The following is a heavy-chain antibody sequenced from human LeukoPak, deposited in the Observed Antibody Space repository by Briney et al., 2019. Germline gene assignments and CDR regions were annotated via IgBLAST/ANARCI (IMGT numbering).Heavy chain of an antibody. V-gene: IGHV3-7*01. CDR1: GFTFSDYW. J-gene: IGHJ4*02. Sequence: GGSLRLSCVASGFTFSDYWMSWVRQAPGKGLEWVANIKQDGSQKYYVDSVKGRFTISRDNAKNSLYLQMNSLRVEDTAVYYCARDYRSGWPGYWGQGTLVTVSS. CDR2: IKQDGSQK. D-gene: IGHD6-19*01. CDR3: ARDYRSGWPGY.